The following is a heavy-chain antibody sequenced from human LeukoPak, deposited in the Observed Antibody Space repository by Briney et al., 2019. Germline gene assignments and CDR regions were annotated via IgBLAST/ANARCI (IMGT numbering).Heavy chain of an antibody. CDR2: ISSSGSTI. CDR1: GFTFSDYY. Sequence: PGGSLRLSCAASGFTFSDYYMSWIRQAPGKGLEWVSYISSSGSTIYCADSVKGRFTISRDNAKNSLYLQMNSLRAEDTAVYYCARVPRDPPGYYGMDVWGQGTTVTVSS. V-gene: IGHV3-11*01. CDR3: ARVPRDPPGYYGMDV. J-gene: IGHJ6*02.